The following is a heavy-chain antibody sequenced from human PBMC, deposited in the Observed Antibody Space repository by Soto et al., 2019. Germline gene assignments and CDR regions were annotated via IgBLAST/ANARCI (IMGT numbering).Heavy chain of an antibody. CDR3: ASAVAGTMVGYFYGMDV. Sequence: QVQLVQSGAEVKKPGSSVKVSCKASGGTFSSYAISWVRQAPGQGLEWMGGIIPIFSTANYAQKFQGRVTITADESTSTAYMELSSLRSEDTAVYYCASAVAGTMVGYFYGMDVWGQGTTVTVSS. CDR2: IIPIFSTA. V-gene: IGHV1-69*01. J-gene: IGHJ6*01. D-gene: IGHD6-19*01. CDR1: GGTFSSYA.